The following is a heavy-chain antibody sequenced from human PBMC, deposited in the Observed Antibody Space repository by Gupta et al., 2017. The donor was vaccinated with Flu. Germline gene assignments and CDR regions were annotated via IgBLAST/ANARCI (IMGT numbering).Heavy chain of an antibody. CDR3: AKEDQGWIELAGVDY. CDR1: GFPFVPFA. J-gene: IGHJ4*02. V-gene: IGHV3-23*01. D-gene: IGHD6-19*01. CDR2: ISGSGGST. Sequence: VHLLGLGGGWVRPGGSLSLSCGAPGFPFVPFALGWGRQGPGKGLEWVSSISGSGGSTQSADSVKGRFTISRDNSKNTLYLQMNSLRAEDTAVYYCAKEDQGWIELAGVDYWGQGTRVAVSS.